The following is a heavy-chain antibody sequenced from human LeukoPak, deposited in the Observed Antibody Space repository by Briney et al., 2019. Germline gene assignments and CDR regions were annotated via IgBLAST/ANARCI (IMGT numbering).Heavy chain of an antibody. CDR3: AQVGGWGTMVTSPNY. CDR2: ISGSGSST. Sequence: PGGSLRLSCAASGFTFSSYTMSWVRQAPGKGREWVSAISGSGSSTVYADSVKGRFAISRDNSKNTLWMQMNSLRVEDTAVYYCAQVGGWGTMVTSPNYWGQGTVVTVSS. V-gene: IGHV3-23*01. D-gene: IGHD4-17*01. J-gene: IGHJ4*02. CDR1: GFTFSSYT.